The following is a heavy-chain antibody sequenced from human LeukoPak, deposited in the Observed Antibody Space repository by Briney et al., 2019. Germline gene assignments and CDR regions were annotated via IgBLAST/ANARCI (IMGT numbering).Heavy chain of an antibody. CDR2: ISPSGGGT. CDR1: GYIISSYY. Sequence: ASVKVSCKASGYIISSYYIHWVRQAPGQGLEWMGIISPSGGGTSYAQRFQGRVSGARDTSTNTVYMELSGLRSEDTAIYYCARCYSGYDYGPVYWGQGTLVTVSS. D-gene: IGHD5-12*01. V-gene: IGHV1-46*01. J-gene: IGHJ4*02. CDR3: ARCYSGYDYGPVY.